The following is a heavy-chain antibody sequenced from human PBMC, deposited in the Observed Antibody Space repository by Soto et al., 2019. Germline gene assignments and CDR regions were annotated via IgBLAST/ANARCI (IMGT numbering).Heavy chain of an antibody. CDR1: GCSLSDTRMG. CDR2: IFSNDEK. Sequence: QVTLKESGPVLVKPTETLTLTCTVSGCSLSDTRMGVNWIRQPPGKALEWLAHIFSNDEKSYSTSLKSRLTISRDTSKSQVVLTVTNVDPVDTATYYCALIDVAAPANVLLDYWGQGILVTVSS. V-gene: IGHV2-26*01. CDR3: ALIDVAAPANVLLDY. D-gene: IGHD6-13*01. J-gene: IGHJ4*02.